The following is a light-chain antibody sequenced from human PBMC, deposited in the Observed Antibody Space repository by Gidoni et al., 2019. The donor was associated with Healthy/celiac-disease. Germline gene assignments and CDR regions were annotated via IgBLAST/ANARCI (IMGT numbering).Light chain of an antibody. CDR3: QQYYSYPRT. V-gene: IGKV1-8*01. CDR2: ASS. Sequence: AIRMTQSPSSFSASTGARVTITCRASQGISRYLAGYQQKPGKAPKRLIYASSTLQSGVPSRFSGSGSGTDFTLTCSCLQSEDFATYYCQQYYSYPRTFGQGTKVEIK. CDR1: QGISRY. J-gene: IGKJ1*01.